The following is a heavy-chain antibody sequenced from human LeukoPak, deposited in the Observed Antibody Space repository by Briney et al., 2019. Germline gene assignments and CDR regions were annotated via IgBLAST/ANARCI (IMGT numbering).Heavy chain of an antibody. J-gene: IGHJ4*02. CDR2: IYYRSKWSN. CDR1: GDSVSSNSAT. D-gene: IGHD2-15*01. CDR3: VRDGGFVLDY. Sequence: SQTLSLTCAISGDSVSSNSATWHWIRQSPSRGLKWLGRIYYRSKWSNDYAVSVKSRITINPDTSKNQFSLQLNSVTPEDTAIYYCVRDGGFVLDYWGQGTLVTVSS. V-gene: IGHV6-1*01.